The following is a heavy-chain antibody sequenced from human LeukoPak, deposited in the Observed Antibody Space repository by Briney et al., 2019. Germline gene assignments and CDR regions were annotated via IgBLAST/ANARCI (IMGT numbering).Heavy chain of an antibody. J-gene: IGHJ5*02. CDR1: GFSFSNHW. CDR2: INEDGSEK. V-gene: IGHV3-7*04. Sequence: GGSLRLSCEASGFSFSNHWMSWVRQAPGKGLEWVANINEDGSEKNYVDSVKGRFTISRDIAKKSVYLQMNSLRAEDTAMYYCARGVGWFDPWGQGTLATVSS. D-gene: IGHD2-2*01. CDR3: ARGVGWFDP.